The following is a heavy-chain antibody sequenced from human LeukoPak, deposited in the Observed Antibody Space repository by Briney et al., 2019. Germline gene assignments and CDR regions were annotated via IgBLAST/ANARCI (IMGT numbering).Heavy chain of an antibody. J-gene: IGHJ5*02. D-gene: IGHD3-3*01. CDR2: IYYSGST. CDR3: ARYLIRGYDFWSGYYMGWFDP. CDR1: GGSVSSGSYY. Sequence: SETLSLTCTVSGGSVSSGSYYWSWIRQPPGKGLEWIGYIYYSGSTNYNPSLKSRVTISVDTSKNQFSLKLSSVTAADTAAYYCARYLIRGYDFWSGYYMGWFDPWGQGTLVTVSS. V-gene: IGHV4-61*01.